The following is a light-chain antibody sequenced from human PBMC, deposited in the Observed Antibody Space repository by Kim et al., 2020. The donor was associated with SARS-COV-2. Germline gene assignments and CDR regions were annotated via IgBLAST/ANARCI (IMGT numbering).Light chain of an antibody. CDR1: QSISSH. J-gene: IGKJ3*01. V-gene: IGKV1-39*01. CDR2: AAS. CDR3: QQSYITPFT. Sequence: ACGGDRVNITCRRTQSISSHLDWYHQKPGRAPKLLISAASTLRGGVPSRFSGSGSERDFTLTISSLQPGDFATCCRQQSYITPFTFGPGTKVDIK.